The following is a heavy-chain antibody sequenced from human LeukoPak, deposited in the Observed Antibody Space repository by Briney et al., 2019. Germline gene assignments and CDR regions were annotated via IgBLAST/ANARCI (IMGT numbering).Heavy chain of an antibody. V-gene: IGHV4-59*01. CDR3: ACLTTADAFDI. J-gene: IGHJ3*02. D-gene: IGHD3-22*01. Sequence: SETLSLTCTVSGGSISSYYWSWIRQPPGKGLEWIGYIYDSGSTNYNPSLKSRVTISVDTSKNQFSLKLSSVTAADTAVYYCACLTTADAFDIWGQGSMVTVSS. CDR1: GGSISSYY. CDR2: IYDSGST.